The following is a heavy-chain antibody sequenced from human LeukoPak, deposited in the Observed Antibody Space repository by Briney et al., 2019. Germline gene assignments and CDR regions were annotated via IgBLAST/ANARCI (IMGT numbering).Heavy chain of an antibody. CDR2: IASDGSHT. Sequence: GGSLRLSCAASGFTFSTYFMHWVRQAPGKGLEWVAVIASDGSHTFYVESVKGRFTISRDNAKNTLYLQMNSLRAEDTAVYYCAKGPVTIAVADRFDYWGQGTLVTVSS. J-gene: IGHJ4*02. V-gene: IGHV3-30-3*01. CDR3: AKGPVTIAVADRFDY. D-gene: IGHD6-19*01. CDR1: GFTFSTYF.